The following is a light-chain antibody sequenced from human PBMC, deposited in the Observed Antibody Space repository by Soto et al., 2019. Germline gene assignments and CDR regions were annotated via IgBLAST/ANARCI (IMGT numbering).Light chain of an antibody. Sequence: EIVMTQSPATLSVSPGERATLSCRASQSVSSNLAWYQQKPGQPPRLLISGASTRATGIPARFSGGGSGTEFTLNISSLQSEDFAVYFCQQYNNWPLTFGGGTKV. V-gene: IGKV3-15*01. J-gene: IGKJ4*01. CDR2: GAS. CDR1: QSVSSN. CDR3: QQYNNWPLT.